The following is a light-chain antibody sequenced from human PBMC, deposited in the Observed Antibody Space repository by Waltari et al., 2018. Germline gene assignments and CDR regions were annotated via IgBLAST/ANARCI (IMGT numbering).Light chain of an antibody. J-gene: IGKJ4*01. CDR1: QPINNNF. CDR3: QQYDGSVLT. V-gene: IGKV3-20*01. Sequence: IVLTQSPDTLSLSPGQRATLSCRASQPINNNFLAWYQQKPGQAPRLIIHGASSRATGFPDRFSGSGSGTDFTLTISSLKPEDSAVYYCQQYDGSVLTFGGGTKVEI. CDR2: GAS.